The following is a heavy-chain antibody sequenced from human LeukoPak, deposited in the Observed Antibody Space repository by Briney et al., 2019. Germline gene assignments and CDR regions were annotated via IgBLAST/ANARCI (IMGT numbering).Heavy chain of an antibody. J-gene: IGHJ6*03. D-gene: IGHD2-15*01. CDR3: ARLQSGGSGYYYYYYMDV. CDR1: GYSFTSYW. V-gene: IGHV5-51*01. CDR2: IYPGDSDT. Sequence: GESLKISCKGSGYSFTSYWIGWVRQMPGKGLEWMGIIYPGDSDTRYSPSFQGQVTISADKSISTAYLQWSSLKASDTAMYYCARLQSGGSGYYYYYYMDVWGKGTTVTVSS.